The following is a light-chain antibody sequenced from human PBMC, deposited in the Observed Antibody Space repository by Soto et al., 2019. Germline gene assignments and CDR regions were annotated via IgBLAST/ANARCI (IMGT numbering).Light chain of an antibody. CDR2: DSY. CDR1: HSVDMY. Sequence: EVVLTQSPDTLSLSAGERATLSCRTSHSVDMYVAWYQQKPGQAPRLLIYDSYNRVTGIPTRFSGSGSGTDFTLTISSLEPEDSAIYYCQQRKDWPPLTFGGGTKVEIK. J-gene: IGKJ4*01. CDR3: QQRKDWPPLT. V-gene: IGKV3-11*01.